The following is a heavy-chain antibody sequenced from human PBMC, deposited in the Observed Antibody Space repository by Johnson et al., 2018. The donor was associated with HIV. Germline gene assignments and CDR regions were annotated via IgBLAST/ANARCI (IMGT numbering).Heavy chain of an antibody. D-gene: IGHD6-13*01. CDR3: ARFRSSNWFDAFDI. CDR1: GFTFSSYW. CDR2: IYSGGST. V-gene: IGHV3-66*01. J-gene: IGHJ3*02. Sequence: VQLVESGGGVVQPGRSLRLSCAASGFTFSSYWMHWVRQAPGKGLVWVSVIYSGGSTYYADSVKGRFTISRDNSKNTLYLQMNSLRAEDTAVYYCARFRSSNWFDAFDIWGQGTMVTVSS.